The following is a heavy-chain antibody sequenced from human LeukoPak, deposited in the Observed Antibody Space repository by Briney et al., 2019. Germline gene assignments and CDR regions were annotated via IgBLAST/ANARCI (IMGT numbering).Heavy chain of an antibody. CDR3: VGVVRFHNWFDP. D-gene: IGHD3-10*01. J-gene: IGHJ5*02. V-gene: IGHV3-30*03. Sequence: GRSLRLSCAPSGFSFRNYGIHWVRQAPGKGLDWVAVISYDGSDKHYADSVKGRFTISRDNSKNTLYLQMISLRAEDTAVYYCVGVVRFHNWFDPWGQGTLVIVSS. CDR1: GFSFRNYG. CDR2: ISYDGSDK.